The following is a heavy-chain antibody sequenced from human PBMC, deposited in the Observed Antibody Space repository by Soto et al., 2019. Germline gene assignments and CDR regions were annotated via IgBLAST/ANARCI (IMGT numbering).Heavy chain of an antibody. D-gene: IGHD1-26*01. J-gene: IGHJ4*02. CDR1: GFTFSSYS. CDR2: ISSSSSTI. CDR3: ARDPTDSGSYLDDY. V-gene: IGHV3-48*02. Sequence: EVQLVESGGGLVQPGGSLRLSCAASGFTFSSYSMNWVRQAPGKGLEWVSYISSSSSTIYYADSVKGRFTISRDNAXNSLYLQMNSLRDEDTAVYYCARDPTDSGSYLDDYWGQGTLVTVSS.